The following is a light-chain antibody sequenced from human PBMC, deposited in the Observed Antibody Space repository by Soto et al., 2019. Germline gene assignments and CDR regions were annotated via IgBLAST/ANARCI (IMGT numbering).Light chain of an antibody. V-gene: IGKV3-20*01. CDR3: QQSGSSTWT. CDR1: QSVSSSY. J-gene: IGKJ1*01. Sequence: ILLTPSPATLSLSPGDRYTLSCRASQSVSSSYLAWYQQKPGQAPSLLIYGTSSRATGITARFSGSGSGTDFTLTISRLEPEDFAVYYCQQSGSSTWTFGQGTKVDIK. CDR2: GTS.